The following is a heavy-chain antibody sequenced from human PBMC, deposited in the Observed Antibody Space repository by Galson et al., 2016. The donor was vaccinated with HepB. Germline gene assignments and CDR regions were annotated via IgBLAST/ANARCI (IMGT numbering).Heavy chain of an antibody. V-gene: IGHV4-39*01. Sequence: SETLSLTCTVSGDTSQSMSSSSFNWGWIRQSPTTGLEWVGNIDYRGTTSYNPSLESRVTISLDTSKRQFSLKVASVTAADTAVYYCVRRNDFDYWSGFRDAYGMDVWGQGTMVIVSS. CDR2: IDYRGTT. J-gene: IGHJ6*02. CDR1: GDTSQSMSSSSFN. CDR3: VRRNDFDYWSGFRDAYGMDV. D-gene: IGHD3-3*01.